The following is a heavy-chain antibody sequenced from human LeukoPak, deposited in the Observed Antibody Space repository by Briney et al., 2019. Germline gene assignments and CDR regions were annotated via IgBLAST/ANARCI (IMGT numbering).Heavy chain of an antibody. CDR1: GFTFSSYA. CDR3: AKGIMRFGESNGSAFDY. D-gene: IGHD3-10*01. Sequence: QPGGSLRLSCAASGFTFSSYAMSWARQAPGKGLEWVSAISGSGGSTYYADSVKGRFTISRDNSKNTLYLQMNSLRAEDTAVYYCAKGIMRFGESNGSAFDYWGQGTLVTVSS. CDR2: ISGSGGST. V-gene: IGHV3-23*01. J-gene: IGHJ4*02.